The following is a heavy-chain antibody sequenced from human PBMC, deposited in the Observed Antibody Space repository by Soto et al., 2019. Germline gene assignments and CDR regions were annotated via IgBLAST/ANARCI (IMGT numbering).Heavy chain of an antibody. CDR1: GFTFSSYG. D-gene: IGHD3-3*01. CDR3: AIVLEWLSMQGIDAFDI. CDR2: ISYDGSIK. V-gene: IGHV3-30*03. J-gene: IGHJ3*02. Sequence: SLRLSCAASGFTFSSYGMHWVRQAPGKGLEWVAVISYDGSIKYYADSVKGRFTISSDNSKNTLYLQMNSLRAEDTSVYYCAIVLEWLSMQGIDAFDIWGQGTMVTV.